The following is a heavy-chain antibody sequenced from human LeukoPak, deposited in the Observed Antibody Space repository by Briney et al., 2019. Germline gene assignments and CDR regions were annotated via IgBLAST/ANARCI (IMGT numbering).Heavy chain of an antibody. D-gene: IGHD6-13*01. J-gene: IGHJ4*02. V-gene: IGHV3-23*01. CDR3: AKVSTSSWGYFDY. CDR1: RFTFSSYA. Sequence: WGSLRLSCAASRFTFSSYAMSWVRQAPGKGLEWVSAISGSGGSTYYADSVKGRFTISRDNSKNTVFLQMSSLRTEDTAVYYCAKVSTSSWGYFDYWGQGILVTVSS. CDR2: ISGSGGST.